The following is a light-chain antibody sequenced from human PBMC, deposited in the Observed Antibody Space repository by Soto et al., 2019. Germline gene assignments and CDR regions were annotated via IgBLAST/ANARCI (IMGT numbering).Light chain of an antibody. CDR3: AVWDYSLNAGV. CDR2: NNN. Sequence: QSVLTQPPSASGTPGQRVTISCSGSSSNIGSHVVNWYQQLPGTAPKLLMYNNNQRPSGVPDRFSGSKSGTSASLAISGLQSEDEADYYCAVWDYSLNAGVFGGGTKLTVL. J-gene: IGLJ3*02. CDR1: SSNIGSHV. V-gene: IGLV1-44*01.